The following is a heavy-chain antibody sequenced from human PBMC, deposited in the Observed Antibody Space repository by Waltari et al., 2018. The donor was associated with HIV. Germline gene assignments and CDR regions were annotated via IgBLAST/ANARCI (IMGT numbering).Heavy chain of an antibody. J-gene: IGHJ5*02. Sequence: QVQLQQWGAGLLKPSETLSLTCAVYGGSFSGYYWSWIRQPPGKGLEWIGEINHSGSTNDNPALKSRVTISVDTSKNQFSLKLSSVTAADTAVYYCARNHSSGGNWFDPWGQGTLVTVSS. CDR2: INHSGST. CDR3: ARNHSSGGNWFDP. V-gene: IGHV4-34*01. D-gene: IGHD6-19*01. CDR1: GGSFSGYY.